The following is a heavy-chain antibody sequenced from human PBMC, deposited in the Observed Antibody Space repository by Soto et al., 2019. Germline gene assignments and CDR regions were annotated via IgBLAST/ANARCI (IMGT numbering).Heavy chain of an antibody. CDR1: GFTFSSYS. Sequence: GGSLRLSCAASGFTFSSYSMNWVRQAPGKGLEWVSSISSSSSYIYYADSVKGRFTISRDNAKNSLYLQMNSLRAEDTAVYYCARDLRLEPYYDYIWGSYRYDAFDIWGQGTMVTVSS. CDR3: ARDLRLEPYYDYIWGSYRYDAFDI. D-gene: IGHD3-16*02. V-gene: IGHV3-21*01. J-gene: IGHJ3*02. CDR2: ISSSSSYI.